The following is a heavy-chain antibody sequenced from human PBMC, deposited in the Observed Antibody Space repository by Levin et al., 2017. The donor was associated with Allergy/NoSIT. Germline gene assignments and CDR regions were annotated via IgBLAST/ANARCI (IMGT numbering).Heavy chain of an antibody. CDR3: ARRRWEYYGRSGYPLFDP. CDR2: IYWDDEK. D-gene: IGHD3-22*01. J-gene: IGHJ5*02. Sequence: SGPTLVKPTQTLTLTCTFSGFSLSATKMGVGWFRQSPGKALEWLALIYWDDEKRYSPTLNNRLTITKDTSRNQVVLKMTNMDPVETATYYCARRRWEYYGRSGYPLFDPWGQGTLVTVSS. CDR1: GFSLSATKMG. V-gene: IGHV2-5*02.